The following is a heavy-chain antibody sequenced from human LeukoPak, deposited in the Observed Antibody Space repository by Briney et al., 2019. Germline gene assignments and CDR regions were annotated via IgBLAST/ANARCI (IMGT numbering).Heavy chain of an antibody. J-gene: IGHJ6*03. Sequence: SEALSLTCAVYGESFSGYYWSWIRQPPGKGLEWIGEINHSGNTNYNPSLKSRVTISVDTSKNQFFLKLSSVTAADTAVYYCARQRQRRDGYNYDYYYYMDVWGKGTTVTISS. CDR2: INHSGNT. CDR3: ARQRQRRDGYNYDYYYYMDV. D-gene: IGHD5-24*01. V-gene: IGHV4-34*01. CDR1: GESFSGYY.